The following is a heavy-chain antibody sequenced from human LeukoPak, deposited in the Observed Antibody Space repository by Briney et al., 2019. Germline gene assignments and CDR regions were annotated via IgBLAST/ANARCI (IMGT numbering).Heavy chain of an antibody. D-gene: IGHD4-17*01. CDR3: ARNRGDPSYFDY. Sequence: PGGSLRLSCTASGFTFNGYSMNWVRQAPGKGLEWVSSISTSSSYIYYADSVKGRFTISRNNPKNSLYLQMNSLRAEDTAVYYCARNRGDPSYFDYWDQGTLVTVSS. CDR1: GFTFNGYS. V-gene: IGHV3-21*01. J-gene: IGHJ4*02. CDR2: ISTSSSYI.